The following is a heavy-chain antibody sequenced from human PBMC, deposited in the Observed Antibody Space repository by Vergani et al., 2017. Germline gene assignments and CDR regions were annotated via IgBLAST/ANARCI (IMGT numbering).Heavy chain of an antibody. CDR1: GFTFSTYA. CDR2: LTGGGGST. D-gene: IGHD3-3*01. J-gene: IGHJ4*02. CDR3: VRVYDFTDGYSQYYLDY. V-gene: IGHV3-23*01. Sequence: EVQLLESGGSLKQPGGSVRLSCAASGFTFSTYAMHWARQAPGKGLEWVSALTGGGGSTYYADSFKGRFIISRDNSRDTLYLQMNSLRPEDTATYYCVRVYDFTDGYSQYYLDYWGQGTLVTVSS.